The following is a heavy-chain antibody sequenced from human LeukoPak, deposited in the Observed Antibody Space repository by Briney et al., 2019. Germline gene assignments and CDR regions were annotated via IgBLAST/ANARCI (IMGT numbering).Heavy chain of an antibody. V-gene: IGHV3-23*01. Sequence: GSLRLSCAASGFTFSSYAMSWVRQAPGKGLEWVSAISGSGGSTYYADSVKGRFTISRDNSKNTLYLQMNSLRAEDTAVYYCAKDPGNWNYRPYYFDYWGQGTLVTVSS. J-gene: IGHJ4*02. CDR1: GFTFSSYA. CDR3: AKDPGNWNYRPYYFDY. CDR2: ISGSGGST. D-gene: IGHD1-7*01.